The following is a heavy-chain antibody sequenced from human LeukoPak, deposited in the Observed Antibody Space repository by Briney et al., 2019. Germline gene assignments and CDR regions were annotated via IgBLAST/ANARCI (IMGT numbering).Heavy chain of an antibody. CDR3: TTDPDYGDPGRWFDP. V-gene: IGHV3-15*01. J-gene: IGHJ5*02. CDR1: GFTFSNAW. CDR2: IKSKTDGGTT. D-gene: IGHD4-17*01. Sequence: GGSLRLSCAASGFTFSNAWMSWVRQAPGKGLEWVGRIKSKTDGGTTDYAAPVKGRFTISRDDSKNTLYLQMNSLKTEDTAVYYYTTDPDYGDPGRWFDPWGQGTLVTVSS.